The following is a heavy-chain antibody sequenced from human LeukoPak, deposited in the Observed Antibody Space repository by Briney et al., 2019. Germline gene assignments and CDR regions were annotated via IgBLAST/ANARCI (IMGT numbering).Heavy chain of an antibody. CDR3: ARALERYYYDSSGYYAHFDY. V-gene: IGHV4-34*01. J-gene: IGHJ4*02. D-gene: IGHD3-22*01. CDR1: GGSISSYY. CDR2: INHSGST. Sequence: SETLSLTCTVSGGSISSYYWSWIRQPPGKGLEWIGEINHSGSTKYNPSLKSRVTISGDTSKNQFSLKLRSVTAADTAVYYCARALERYYYDSSGYYAHFDYWGQGTLVTVSS.